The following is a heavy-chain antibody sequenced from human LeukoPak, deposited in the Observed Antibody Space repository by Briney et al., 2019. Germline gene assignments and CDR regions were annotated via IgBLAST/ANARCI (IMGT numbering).Heavy chain of an antibody. D-gene: IGHD3-22*01. V-gene: IGHV3-48*01. J-gene: IGHJ4*02. CDR3: ARDRYDSSHYYHY. CDR2: ISRSSSII. CDR1: GFTFGSYD. Sequence: PGGSLRLSCAASGFTFGSYDMNWVRQAPGKGLEWVSYISRSSSIIYYADSVKGRFTISRDNAKNSLYLQMNSLRGEDTAVYYCARDRYDSSHYYHYWGQGTLVTVSA.